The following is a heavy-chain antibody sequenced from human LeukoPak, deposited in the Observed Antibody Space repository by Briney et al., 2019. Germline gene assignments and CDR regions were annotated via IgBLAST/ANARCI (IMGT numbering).Heavy chain of an antibody. CDR3: AREQRYYGSGSYPDY. D-gene: IGHD3-10*01. J-gene: IGHJ4*02. Sequence: ASVKVSCKASGYTFTSYVISWVRQAPGRGLEWMGWISAYNGNTNYAQKLQGRVTMTTDTSTSTAYMELRSLRSDDTAVYYCAREQRYYGSGSYPDYWGQGTLVTVSS. CDR2: ISAYNGNT. CDR1: GYTFTSYV. V-gene: IGHV1-18*01.